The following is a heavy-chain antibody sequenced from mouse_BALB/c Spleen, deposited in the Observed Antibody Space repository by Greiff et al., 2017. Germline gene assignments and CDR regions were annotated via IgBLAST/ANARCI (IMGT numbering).Heavy chain of an antibody. CDR3: ARDGGWLLFAY. Sequence: EVQRVESGGGLVKPGGSLKLYCAASGFTFSDYYMYWVRQTPEKRLEWVATISDGGSYTYYPDSVKGRFTISRDNAKNNLYLQMSSLKSEDTAMYYCARDGGWLLFAYWGQGTLVTVSA. CDR1: GFTFSDYY. D-gene: IGHD2-3*01. J-gene: IGHJ3*01. CDR2: ISDGGSYT. V-gene: IGHV5-4*02.